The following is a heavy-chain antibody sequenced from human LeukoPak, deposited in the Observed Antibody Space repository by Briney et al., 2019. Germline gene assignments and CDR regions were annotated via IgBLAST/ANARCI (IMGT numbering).Heavy chain of an antibody. D-gene: IGHD4-17*01. J-gene: IGHJ3*02. CDR3: ARHEWTSTVRAFDI. CDR1: GGSISSYY. V-gene: IGHV4-59*08. Sequence: SETLSLTCTVSGGSISSYYWSWIRQPPGKGLEWIGYMYYSGSANYNPSLKSRVTISVDTSKNHFSLKLTSVTAADTAVYYCARHEWTSTVRAFDIWGQGTMVTVSS. CDR2: MYYSGSA.